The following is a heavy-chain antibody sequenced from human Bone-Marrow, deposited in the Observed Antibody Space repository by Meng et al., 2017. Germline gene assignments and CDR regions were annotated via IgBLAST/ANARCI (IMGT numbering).Heavy chain of an antibody. CDR1: GGSFSGNY. Sequence: GSLRLSCAVYGGSFSGNYWSWIRQPPGKGLEWIGEINHSGSTNYNPSLKSRVTISVDTSKNQFSLKLSSVTAADTAVYYCARGHGITIFGVAPHGFDPWGQGTLVTVSS. CDR2: INHSGST. J-gene: IGHJ5*02. V-gene: IGHV4-34*01. D-gene: IGHD3-3*01. CDR3: ARGHGITIFGVAPHGFDP.